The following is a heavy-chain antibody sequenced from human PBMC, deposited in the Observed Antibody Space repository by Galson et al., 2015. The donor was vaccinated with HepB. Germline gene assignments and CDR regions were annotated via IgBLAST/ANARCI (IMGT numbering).Heavy chain of an antibody. CDR1: GIIFSNYA. V-gene: IGHV1-69*04. CDR2: IIPILGKA. Sequence: SVKVSCKASGIIFSNYAMNWVRQTPGQGLEWMGRIIPILGKADYAQKFQGRVTITADRSSDTTYMELSSLRSDDTAVYYCARSEWELDLFDYWGQGTLVTVTS. D-gene: IGHD1-26*01. CDR3: ARSEWELDLFDY. J-gene: IGHJ4*02.